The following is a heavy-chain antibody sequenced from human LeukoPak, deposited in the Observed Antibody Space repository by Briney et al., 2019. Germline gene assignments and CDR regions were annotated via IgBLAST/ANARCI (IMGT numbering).Heavy chain of an antibody. CDR3: ASDHCTNGVCYTDYFDY. D-gene: IGHD2-8*01. Sequence: GGSLRLSCAASGFTFSNYSMNWVRQAPGKGLEWVSYISRSSTTIYYADSVKGRFTISRDNAKNSLYLQMNSLRAEDTAVYYCASDHCTNGVCYTDYFDYWGRGTLVTVSS. CDR2: ISRSSTTI. CDR1: GFTFSNYS. J-gene: IGHJ4*02. V-gene: IGHV3-48*01.